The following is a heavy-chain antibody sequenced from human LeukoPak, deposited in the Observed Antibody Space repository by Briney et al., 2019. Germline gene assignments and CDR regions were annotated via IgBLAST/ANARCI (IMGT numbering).Heavy chain of an antibody. CDR3: HMVRGGGNFDY. Sequence: PSETLSLTCAVYGGSFSDYYWTWIRQSPGEGLEWIGEINESGSTNNNPSLESRVTISVDTSKNQFSLTLTSVTAADTAVYYCHMVRGGGNFDYWGQGTLVTVSS. CDR2: INESGST. CDR1: GGSFSDYY. V-gene: IGHV4-34*01. J-gene: IGHJ4*02. D-gene: IGHD3-10*01.